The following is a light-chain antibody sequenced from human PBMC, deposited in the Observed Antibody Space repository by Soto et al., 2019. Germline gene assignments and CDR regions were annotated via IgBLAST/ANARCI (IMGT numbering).Light chain of an antibody. CDR3: QHFGGTTFT. J-gene: IGKJ3*01. V-gene: IGKV3-20*01. CDR2: GAS. CDR1: QSVPSTY. Sequence: EIVLTQSPGTLSLSSGERATLSCRASQSVPSTYLAWYQQKPGQAPRLLIYGASTRATGIPDRFSGSGSGTDFSLTISRLEPGDFAVYYCQHFGGTTFTFGPGTKVDIK.